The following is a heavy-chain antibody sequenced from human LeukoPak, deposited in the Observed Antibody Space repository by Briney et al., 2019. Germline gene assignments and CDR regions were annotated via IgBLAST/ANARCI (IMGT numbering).Heavy chain of an antibody. J-gene: IGHJ3*02. D-gene: IGHD1-20*01. V-gene: IGHV4-4*07. CDR2: FYARGNT. Sequence: PSETLSLTCNVSGGSISNYYWNWIRQPAGKGLEWIGRFYARGNTSYNPSLKSRVTMSVDTSKNQLSLKLTSVTAADTAVYYCARELITKADAFDIWGQGTMVTVSS. CDR1: GGSISNYY. CDR3: ARELITKADAFDI.